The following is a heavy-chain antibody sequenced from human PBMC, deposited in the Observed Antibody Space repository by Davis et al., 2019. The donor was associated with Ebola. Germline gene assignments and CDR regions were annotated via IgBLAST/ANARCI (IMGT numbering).Heavy chain of an antibody. CDR2: ITTRHVA. CDR1: GFVFSDFY. V-gene: IGHV3-69-1*01. D-gene: IGHD6-6*01. Sequence: PGGSLRLSCLASGFVFSDFYMNWVRQAPGKGPEWVASITTRHVAYYGDSVKGRFTITRDNAKQSLFLQMNSVRVDDTAVYYCARDLIDSSSFLGFWGRGILVSVSS. J-gene: IGHJ4*01. CDR3: ARDLIDSSSFLGF.